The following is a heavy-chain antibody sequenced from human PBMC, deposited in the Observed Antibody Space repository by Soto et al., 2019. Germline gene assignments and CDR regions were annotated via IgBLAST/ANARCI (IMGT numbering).Heavy chain of an antibody. D-gene: IGHD3-3*01. J-gene: IGHJ6*02. CDR2: ISGSGGST. V-gene: IGHV3-23*01. CDR1: GFTFSSYA. Sequence: PGGSLRLSCAASGFTFSSYAMSWVRQAPGKGLEWVSAISGSGGSTYYADSVKGRFTISRDNSKNTLYLQMNSLRAEDTAVYYCASSPRGFGVAKKTYGMDVWGQGTTVTVSS. CDR3: ASSPRGFGVAKKTYGMDV.